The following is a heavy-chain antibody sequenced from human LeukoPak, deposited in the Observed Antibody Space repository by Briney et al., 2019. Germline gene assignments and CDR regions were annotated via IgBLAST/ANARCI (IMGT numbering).Heavy chain of an antibody. CDR3: ARVLRGDSSGYYRY. Sequence: ASVKVSCKASGYTFTGYYMHWVRQAPGQGLEWMGWINPNSGGTNYAQKFQGRVTMTRDTSISTAYMELSRLRSDDTAVYYCARVLRGDSSGYYRYWGQGTLVTVSS. J-gene: IGHJ4*02. D-gene: IGHD3-22*01. CDR2: INPNSGGT. V-gene: IGHV1-2*02. CDR1: GYTFTGYY.